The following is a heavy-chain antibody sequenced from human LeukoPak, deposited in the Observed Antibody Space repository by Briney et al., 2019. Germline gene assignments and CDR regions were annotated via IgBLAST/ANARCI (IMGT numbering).Heavy chain of an antibody. CDR2: IYYSGST. D-gene: IGHD4-17*01. J-gene: IGHJ3*02. CDR1: GGSISSGSYY. CDR3: VLSPPDYGDVAFDI. V-gene: IGHV4-39*01. Sequence: SQTLSLTCTVSGGSISSGSYYWSWIRQPAGKGLEWIGSIYYSGSTYYNPSLKSRVTISVDTSKNQFSLKLSSVTAADTAVYYCVLSPPDYGDVAFDIWGQGTMVTVSS.